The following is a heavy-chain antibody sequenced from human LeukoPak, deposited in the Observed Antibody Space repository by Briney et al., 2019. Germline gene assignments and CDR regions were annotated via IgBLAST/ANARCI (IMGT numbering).Heavy chain of an antibody. CDR1: GFTFSSYG. J-gene: IGHJ5*02. D-gene: IGHD3-10*01. CDR3: VRDSSLWFGELVDP. CDR2: IWYDGSNQ. Sequence: PGRSLRLSCAASGFTFSSYGMHWVRQAPGKGLEWVAGIWYDGSNQKYGDSVKGRFTISRDNSKNTMYLQMNSLRAEDTAVYYCVRDSSLWFGELVDPWGQGTLVAVSS. V-gene: IGHV3-33*01.